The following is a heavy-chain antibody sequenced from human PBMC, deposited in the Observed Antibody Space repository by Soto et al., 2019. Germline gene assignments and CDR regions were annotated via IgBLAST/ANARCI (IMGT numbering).Heavy chain of an antibody. V-gene: IGHV3-23*01. CDR2: ISGSGGST. CDR1: GFTFSSYA. J-gene: IGHJ4*02. D-gene: IGHD3-9*01. Sequence: PGGSLRLSCAASGFTFSSYAMSWVRQAPGKGLEWVSAISGSGGSTYYADSVKGRFTISRDNSKDTLYLQMNSLRAEDTAVYYSAKDWSHVLRYFDWLSGVYWGQGTLVTVSS. CDR3: AKDWSHVLRYFDWLSGVY.